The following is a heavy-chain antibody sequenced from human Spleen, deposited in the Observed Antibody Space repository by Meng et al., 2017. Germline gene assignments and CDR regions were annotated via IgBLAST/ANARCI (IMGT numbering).Heavy chain of an antibody. Sequence: SETLSLTCTVSGGSISSGGYYWSWIRQHPGMGLEWIGYSYYSGSTYYNPSLKSRVSISVDTSKNQFSLKLNFVTAADTAVYYCARRSPGGTSWFDPWGQGTLVTVSS. CDR1: GGSISSGGYY. CDR3: ARRSPGGTSWFDP. CDR2: SYYSGST. J-gene: IGHJ5*02. D-gene: IGHD3-16*01. V-gene: IGHV4-31*03.